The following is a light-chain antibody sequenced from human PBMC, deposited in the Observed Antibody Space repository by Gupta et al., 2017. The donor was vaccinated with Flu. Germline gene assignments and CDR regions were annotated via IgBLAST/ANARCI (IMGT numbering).Light chain of an antibody. V-gene: IGKV1-39*01. CDR3: QQTYTTPVT. Sequence: PSSLATSVGDRVTITWRASQSIAGYLHWYQQEPGKAPNLLSYAASSLQSGVPSRFSGSGSGTEFTLTISSLQPEDFATYYCQQTYTTPVTFGGGTKVEIK. CDR1: QSIAGY. CDR2: AAS. J-gene: IGKJ4*01.